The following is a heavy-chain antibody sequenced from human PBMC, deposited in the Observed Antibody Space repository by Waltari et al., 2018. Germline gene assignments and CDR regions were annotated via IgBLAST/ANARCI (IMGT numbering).Heavy chain of an antibody. CDR1: GYTFIDYD. CDR3: ARQKNSFDY. V-gene: IGHV1-8*01. Sequence: QVQLVQSGAEVKKPGASVRVSCKTYGYTFIDYDIIWVRQAPGQGLEWMGWMNPDSGTTGSAQKFQGRVTMTRNKSARTAYMQLSSLGSEDTAVYYCARQKNSFDYWGQGTLVTVSS. J-gene: IGHJ4*02. CDR2: MNPDSGTT.